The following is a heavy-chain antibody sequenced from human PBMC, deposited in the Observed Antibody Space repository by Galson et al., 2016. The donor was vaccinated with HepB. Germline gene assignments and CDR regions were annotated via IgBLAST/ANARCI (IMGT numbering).Heavy chain of an antibody. Sequence: SLRLSCAASGFTFSXCDMDWVRQAPGKGLEWISYITTSSGGINYADSVKGRFTISRDNAKNSLYLQMNSLRDEDTAVYYCARGAYGDKRGNYWGQGTLVTASS. J-gene: IGHJ4*02. CDR2: ITTSSGGI. V-gene: IGHV3-48*02. CDR1: GFTFSXCD. D-gene: IGHD4-17*01. CDR3: ARGAYGDKRGNY.